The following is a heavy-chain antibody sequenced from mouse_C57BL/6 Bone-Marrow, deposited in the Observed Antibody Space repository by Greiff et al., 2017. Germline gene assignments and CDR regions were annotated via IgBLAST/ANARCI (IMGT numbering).Heavy chain of an antibody. CDR3: ARHEDAGQLRLGTGWAMDY. CDR2: FYPGSGSI. Sequence: QVQLQQSGAELVKPGASVKLSCKASGYTFTEYTIHWVKQRSGQGLEWIGWFYPGSGSIKYNEKFKDKATLTADKSSSTVYMELSRLTSEDSAVYFCARHEDAGQLRLGTGWAMDYWGQGTSVTVSS. J-gene: IGHJ4*01. V-gene: IGHV1-62-2*01. CDR1: GYTFTEYT. D-gene: IGHD3-2*02.